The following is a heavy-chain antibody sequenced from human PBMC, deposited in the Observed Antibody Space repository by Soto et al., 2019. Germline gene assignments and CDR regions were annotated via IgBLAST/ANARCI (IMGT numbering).Heavy chain of an antibody. D-gene: IGHD4-17*01. V-gene: IGHV3-66*01. CDR2: IYSGGST. CDR1: GFTVSTNY. Sequence: GGSLRLSCAASGFTVSTNYMSWVRQAPGKGLEWVSVIYSGGSTYYADSVKGRFTISRDNSKNTLYLQMNSLRAEDTAVYYCASFYGDYNPFHYWGQGTLVTVSS. J-gene: IGHJ4*02. CDR3: ASFYGDYNPFHY.